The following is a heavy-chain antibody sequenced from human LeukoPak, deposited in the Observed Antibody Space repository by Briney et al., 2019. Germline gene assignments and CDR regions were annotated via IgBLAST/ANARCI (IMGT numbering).Heavy chain of an antibody. V-gene: IGHV3-23*01. CDR3: AREPYGDYVIY. Sequence: GGSLRLSCAASGFTFSTYAMTSVRQAPGKGLEWVSAISGSGGSTYYADSVKGRFTISRDNSKNTLYLQMNSLRAEDTAVYYCAREPYGDYVIYWGQGTLVTVSS. CDR2: ISGSGGST. CDR1: GFTFSTYA. D-gene: IGHD4-17*01. J-gene: IGHJ4*02.